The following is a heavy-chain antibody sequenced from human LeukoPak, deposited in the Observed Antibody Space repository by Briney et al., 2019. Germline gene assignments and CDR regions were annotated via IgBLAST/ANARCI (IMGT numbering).Heavy chain of an antibody. CDR3: ARAPSYSSSWFNFDY. Sequence: SETLSLTCTVSSGSISSYYWSWIRQPPGKGLEWIGYIYYCGSTNYNPSLKSRVTISVDTSKNQFSLKLSSVTAADTAVYYCARAPSYSSSWFNFDYWGQGTLVTVSS. CDR2: IYYCGST. CDR1: SGSISSYY. D-gene: IGHD6-13*01. V-gene: IGHV4-59*01. J-gene: IGHJ4*02.